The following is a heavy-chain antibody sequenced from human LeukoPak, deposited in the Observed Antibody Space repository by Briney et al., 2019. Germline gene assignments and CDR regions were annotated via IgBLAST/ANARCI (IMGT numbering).Heavy chain of an antibody. J-gene: IGHJ4*02. CDR2: INPSGGST. Sequence: ASVKVSCKASGYTFTSYYMHWVRQAPGQGLEWMGIINPSGGSTGYAQKFQGRVTMTRDTSTSTVYMELSSLRSEDTAVYYCARTEAYYDSSPPRDYWGQGTLVTVSS. D-gene: IGHD3-22*01. CDR3: ARTEAYYDSSPPRDY. V-gene: IGHV1-46*01. CDR1: GYTFTSYY.